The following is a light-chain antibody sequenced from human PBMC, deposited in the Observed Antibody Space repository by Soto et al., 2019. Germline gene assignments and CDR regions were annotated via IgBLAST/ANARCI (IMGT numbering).Light chain of an antibody. V-gene: IGLV2-8*01. Sequence: QSALTQPPSASGSPGQSVTISCTGTSSDIGAYNYVSWYQQHPGKVPKLMIYVVTKRPSGVPDRFSGSQSGNTASLTVSGLQAEDEADYYCSSYACGNNLVFGGGTKLTVL. CDR3: SSYACGNNLV. CDR2: VVT. J-gene: IGLJ3*02. CDR1: SSDIGAYNY.